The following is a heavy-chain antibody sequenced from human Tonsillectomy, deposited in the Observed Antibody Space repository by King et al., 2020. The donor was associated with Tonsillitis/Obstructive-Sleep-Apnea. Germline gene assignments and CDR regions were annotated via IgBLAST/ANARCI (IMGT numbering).Heavy chain of an antibody. Sequence: TLQESGPVLVKPTETLTLTCTVSGFSLSNARMGVSWVRQPPGQALKWLAHIFSNDEKSYSTSLKSRLTISKDTSKSQVVLTMTNMDPVDTATYYCARTGGYCSSTNCFDAFDIWGQGTMVTVSS. CDR3: ARTGGYCSSTNCFDAFDI. V-gene: IGHV2-26*01. D-gene: IGHD2-2*01. J-gene: IGHJ3*02. CDR1: GFSLSNARMG. CDR2: IFSNDEK.